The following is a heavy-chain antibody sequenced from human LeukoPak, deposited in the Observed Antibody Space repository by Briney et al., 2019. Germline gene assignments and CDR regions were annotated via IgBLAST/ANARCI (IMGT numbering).Heavy chain of an antibody. Sequence: GGSLSLSCAASGFTSSSYNMNWVRQAPGKGLEWVSSITSDSRYMYYADSVKGRFTISRDNAKNSLYLQMNSLRAEDAALYFCARDPYSGSYGPYYYYYMDVWGKGTTVTISS. CDR2: ITSDSRYM. CDR1: GFTSSSYN. CDR3: ARDPYSGSYGPYYYYYMDV. D-gene: IGHD1-26*01. J-gene: IGHJ6*03. V-gene: IGHV3-21*01.